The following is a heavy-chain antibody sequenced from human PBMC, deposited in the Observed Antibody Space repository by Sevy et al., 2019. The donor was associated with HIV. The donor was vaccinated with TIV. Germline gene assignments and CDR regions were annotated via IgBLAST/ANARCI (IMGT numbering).Heavy chain of an antibody. CDR1: GYTFTSYG. Sequence: ASANVSCKASGYTFTSYGISWVRQAPGQGLEWMGWISAYNGNTNYAQKLQGRVTMTKDTSTRTAYMELRSLRSDATDEYYCGMGWDYGPNDAFDIWGQGTMVTVSS. CDR3: GMGWDYGPNDAFDI. CDR2: ISAYNGNT. V-gene: IGHV1-18*01. D-gene: IGHD3-16*01. J-gene: IGHJ3*02.